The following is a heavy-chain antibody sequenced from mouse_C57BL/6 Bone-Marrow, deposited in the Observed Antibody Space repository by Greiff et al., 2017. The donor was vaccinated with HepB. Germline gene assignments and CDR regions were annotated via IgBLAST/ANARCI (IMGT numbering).Heavy chain of an antibody. CDR2: INYDGSST. J-gene: IGHJ1*03. CDR1: GFTFSDYY. CDR3: ARGGHLLWYFDV. Sequence: EVKLVESEGGLVQPGSSMKLSCTASGFTFSDYYMAWVRQVPEKGLEWVANINYDGSSTYYLDSLKSRFIISRDNAKNILYLQMSSLKSEDTATYYCARGGHLLWYFDVWGTGTTVTVSS. D-gene: IGHD2-1*01. V-gene: IGHV5-16*01.